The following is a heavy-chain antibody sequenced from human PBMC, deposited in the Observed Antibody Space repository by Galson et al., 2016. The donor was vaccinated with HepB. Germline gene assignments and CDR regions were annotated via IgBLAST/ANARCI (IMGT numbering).Heavy chain of an antibody. CDR2: IYPSDSDT. CDR3: ARRTSASTWFDP. Sequence: QSGAEVKKPGDSLTISCKDSGYSSANYWIAWVRQLPGKGLAWMGIIYPSDSDTRYSPSFQGQVTISGDKSIRTVYLQWNSLKSSDTATYYCARRTSASTWFDPWGQGTMVIVSS. J-gene: IGHJ5*02. D-gene: IGHD2-2*01. CDR1: GYSSANYW. V-gene: IGHV5-51*01.